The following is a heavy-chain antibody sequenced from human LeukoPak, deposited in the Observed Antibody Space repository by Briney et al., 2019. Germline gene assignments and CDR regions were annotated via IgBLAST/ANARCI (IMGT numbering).Heavy chain of an antibody. J-gene: IGHJ3*02. V-gene: IGHV4-59*01. Sequence: PSETLSLTCTVSGGSISSYYWSWIRQPPGKGLEWIGYIYYSGSTNYNPSLKSRVTISVDTSKNQFSLKLSSVTAADTAVYYCARYYDSSGSHRRSENAFDIWGQGTMVTVSS. D-gene: IGHD3-22*01. CDR2: IYYSGST. CDR1: GGSISSYY. CDR3: ARYYDSSGSHRRSENAFDI.